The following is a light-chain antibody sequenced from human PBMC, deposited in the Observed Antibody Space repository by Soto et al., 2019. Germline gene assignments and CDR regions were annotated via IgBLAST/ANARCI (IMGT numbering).Light chain of an antibody. Sequence: SYELTQAPSVSVAPGQTARLTCGGDNIGGKIVNWYQQRPGQTPMLVVYDDSARPSGIPERFSGSNSGNAATLTISRVEAGDEADYYCQVWDASSDHFVFGAGTKLTVL. V-gene: IGLV3-21*02. CDR3: QVWDASSDHFV. CDR1: NIGGKI. J-gene: IGLJ1*01. CDR2: DDS.